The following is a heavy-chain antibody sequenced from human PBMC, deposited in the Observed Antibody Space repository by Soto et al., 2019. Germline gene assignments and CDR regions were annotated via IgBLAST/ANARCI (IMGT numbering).Heavy chain of an antibody. D-gene: IGHD6-13*01. V-gene: IGHV1-18*01. J-gene: IGHJ4*02. CDR1: GYTFTSYG. Sequence: QVQLVQSGAEVKKPGASVKVSCKASGYTFTSYGISWVRQAPGQGLEWMGWISAYNGNTNYAQKLQGRVTXXTXSSTSTAYIALRSLRSADTAVYYCARDLAAAGPFDYWGQGTLVTVSS. CDR3: ARDLAAAGPFDY. CDR2: ISAYNGNT.